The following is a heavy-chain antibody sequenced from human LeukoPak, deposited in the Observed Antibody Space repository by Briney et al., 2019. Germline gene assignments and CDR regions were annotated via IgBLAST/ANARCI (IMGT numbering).Heavy chain of an antibody. V-gene: IGHV5-10-1*01. CDR3: ARHLVGYTHFDY. CDR1: GFSFTKYW. CDR2: IDHSDSYT. D-gene: IGHD3-16*02. J-gene: IGHJ4*02. Sequence: GQSLKISRKGSGFSFTKYWITWVRQVSGKGPECVGKIDHSDSYTNNSQSFHRHVTISAYISINTAYLQLSILDASDTAIYFCARHLVGYTHFDYGGQGTRVIVSA.